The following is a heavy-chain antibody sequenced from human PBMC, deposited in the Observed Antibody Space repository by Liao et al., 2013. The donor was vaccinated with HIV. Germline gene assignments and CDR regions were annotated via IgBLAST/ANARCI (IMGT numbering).Heavy chain of an antibody. CDR2: IHPTGNT. CDR1: GGSISSYY. CDR3: ARGGGGFDL. J-gene: IGHJ3*01. V-gene: IGHV4-4*07. Sequence: QVHLQESGPGLVKPSETLSLTCTVSGGSISSYYWSWLRQSAGKGLEWIGRIHPTGNTNYNPSLKSRVSISVDSSTNRFSLLMTSVTAADTAVYYCARGGGGFDLWGQGAVVIVSS.